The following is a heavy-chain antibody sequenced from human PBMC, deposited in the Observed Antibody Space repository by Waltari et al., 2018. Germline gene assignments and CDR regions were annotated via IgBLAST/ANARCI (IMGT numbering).Heavy chain of an antibody. CDR1: GFKFSSYA. V-gene: IGHV3-33*01. J-gene: IGHJ6*02. Sequence: QVQLVESGGGVVQPGRSLRLSCVASGFKFSSYAMHWVRQTPGNGLEWVAVTWYDGSNKYYVASVKGRFTISRDNSKNKVYLQMSTLRAEDSAVYYCARDPVIASRHYYYDYYGMDVWGQGTTVAVSS. CDR2: TWYDGSNK. D-gene: IGHD3-16*01. CDR3: ARDPVIASRHYYYDYYGMDV.